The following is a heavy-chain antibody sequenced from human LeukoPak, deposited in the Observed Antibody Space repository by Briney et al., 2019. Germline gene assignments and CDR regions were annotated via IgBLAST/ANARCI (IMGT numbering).Heavy chain of an antibody. D-gene: IGHD2-2*01. CDR3: ASAREYCISTNCYEYFQH. V-gene: IGHV3-53*01. CDR1: GFTVRSNS. CDR2: IYSGGST. J-gene: IGHJ1*01. Sequence: GGSLRLSCAASGFTVRSNSMSWVRQAPGKGLEWVSLIYSGGSTYYADSVNGRFTISRDSSKNTLYLQMNSLRAEDTAVYYCASAREYCISTNCYEYFQHWGQGTLVTVSS.